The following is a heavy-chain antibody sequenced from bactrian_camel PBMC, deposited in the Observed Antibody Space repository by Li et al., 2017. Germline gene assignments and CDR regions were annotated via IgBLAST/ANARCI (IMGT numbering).Heavy chain of an antibody. Sequence: HVQLVESGGGSVQAGGSLTLTCEYSGYTYRSYCMGWFRQAPGKGLEWVSGINSGGGTTYYTDSVKGRFTVSRDNAKNTLYLQLDSLKPEDTAMYYCAADSGVVVSGLFRSTCNTPADFGYWGQGTQVTVS. CDR2: INSGGGTT. CDR1: GYTYRSYC. D-gene: IGHD2*01. CDR3: AADSGVVVSGLFRSTCNTPADFGY. J-gene: IGHJ6*01. V-gene: IGHV3S1*01.